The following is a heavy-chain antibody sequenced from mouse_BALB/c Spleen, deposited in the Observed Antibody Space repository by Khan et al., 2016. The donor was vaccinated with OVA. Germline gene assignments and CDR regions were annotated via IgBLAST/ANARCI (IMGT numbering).Heavy chain of an antibody. CDR2: INPSDSES. CDR1: DYTFTSYW. J-gene: IGHJ3*01. V-gene: IGHV1-61*01. Sequence: QVQLQQPGAELVRPGASVKLSCKASDYTFTSYWMNWVRQRPGQGLEWVGKINPSDSESHYNQMFKDKATLTVDKSSGTAYMQLSSLTSEDSAVYYCTRREKYGYDPSWFAYWGQGTLVTVSA. D-gene: IGHD2-2*01. CDR3: TRREKYGYDPSWFAY.